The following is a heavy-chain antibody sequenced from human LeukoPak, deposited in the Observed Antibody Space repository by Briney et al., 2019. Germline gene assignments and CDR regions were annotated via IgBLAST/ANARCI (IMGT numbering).Heavy chain of an antibody. J-gene: IGHJ1*01. D-gene: IGHD6-13*01. Sequence: GESLKIACNGSGYSFTGYWIGWVRQTPGKGLEWMGIIYPGDSDTRYSPSFQGQVTISADKSISTAYLQWSSLKASDTAMYYCARVSSSWYGTEYFQHWGQGTLVTVSS. CDR3: ARVSSSWYGTEYFQH. CDR1: GYSFTGYW. V-gene: IGHV5-51*01. CDR2: IYPGDSDT.